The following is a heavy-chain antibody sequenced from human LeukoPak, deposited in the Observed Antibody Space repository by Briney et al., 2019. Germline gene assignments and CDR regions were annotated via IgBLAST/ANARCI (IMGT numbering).Heavy chain of an antibody. J-gene: IGHJ5*02. CDR1: GYTFTSYG. Sequence: ASVKVSCKASGYTFTSYGISWVRQAPGQGLEWMGWINAYNGNTNYAQKLQGRVTMTTDTSTSTAYMELRSLRSDDTAVYYCARGWAFIAVADYNWFDPWGQGTLVTVSS. V-gene: IGHV1-18*01. CDR3: ARGWAFIAVADYNWFDP. CDR2: INAYNGNT. D-gene: IGHD6-19*01.